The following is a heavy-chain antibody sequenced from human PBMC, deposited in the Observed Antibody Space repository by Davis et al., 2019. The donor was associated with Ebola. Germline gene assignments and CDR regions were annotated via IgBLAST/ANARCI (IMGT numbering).Heavy chain of an antibody. Sequence: GESLKISCAASGFTFSSYWMSWVRQAPGKGLEWVANIKQDGSEKYYVDSVKGRFTISRDNAKNSLYLQMNSLRAEDTAVYYCAKRMFYEYYYYGMDVWGQGTTVTVSS. V-gene: IGHV3-7*03. J-gene: IGHJ6*02. CDR3: AKRMFYEYYYYGMDV. D-gene: IGHD3-16*01. CDR2: IKQDGSEK. CDR1: GFTFSSYW.